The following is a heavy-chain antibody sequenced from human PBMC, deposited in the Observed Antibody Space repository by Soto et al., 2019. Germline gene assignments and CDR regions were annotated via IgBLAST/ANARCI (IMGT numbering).Heavy chain of an antibody. CDR1: GFTFGTYA. Sequence: GGSRRLSCAASGFTFGTYAMNWVRQAPGKGLEWVSGITGSGGGTYYADSVKGRFTISRDNSKNTLYLQMNSLRADDTAVYYCAKDRSVDTRDWFDPWGQGT. CDR2: ITGSGGGT. V-gene: IGHV3-23*01. J-gene: IGHJ5*02. D-gene: IGHD5-18*01. CDR3: AKDRSVDTRDWFDP.